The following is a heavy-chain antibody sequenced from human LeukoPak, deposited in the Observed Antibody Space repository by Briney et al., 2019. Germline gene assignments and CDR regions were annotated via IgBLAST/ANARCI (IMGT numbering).Heavy chain of an antibody. Sequence: ASVTVSCKASGYTFTGYYMHWVRQAPGQGLEWMGWINPNSGGTNDAQKFQGRVTMTRDTSISTAYMEMSRLRSDDTAVYYCAREGSSYYFACWGQGTLVTVSS. J-gene: IGHJ4*02. D-gene: IGHD6-13*01. V-gene: IGHV1-2*02. CDR3: AREGSSYYFAC. CDR2: INPNSGGT. CDR1: GYTFTGYY.